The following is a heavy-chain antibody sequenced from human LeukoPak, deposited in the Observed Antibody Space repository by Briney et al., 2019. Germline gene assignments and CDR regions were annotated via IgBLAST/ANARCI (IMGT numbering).Heavy chain of an antibody. D-gene: IGHD4-17*01. Sequence: GGSLRLSCAASGFTFSNYAMHWVRQAPGKGLEWVAVIWYDGSNKYYADSVKGRFTISRDNSKNTLYLQMNSLRAEDTAVYYCARGNYGDSSFDYWGQGTLVTVSS. V-gene: IGHV3-33*08. J-gene: IGHJ4*02. CDR2: IWYDGSNK. CDR3: ARGNYGDSSFDY. CDR1: GFTFSNYA.